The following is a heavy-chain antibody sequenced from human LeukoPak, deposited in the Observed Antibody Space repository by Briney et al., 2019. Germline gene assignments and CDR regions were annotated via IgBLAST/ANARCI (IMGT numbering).Heavy chain of an antibody. CDR2: INPSGGST. D-gene: IGHD5-18*01. CDR1: GYTFTSYY. J-gene: IGHJ6*02. Sequence: ASVKVSCKASGYTFTSYYMHWVRQAPGQGLEWMGIINPSGGSTSYAQKFQGRVTMTRDMSTSTVYMELSSLRSEDTAVYYCARESGYSYGYELDYYYGMDVWGQGTTVTVSS. CDR3: ARESGYSYGYELDYYYGMDV. V-gene: IGHV1-46*01.